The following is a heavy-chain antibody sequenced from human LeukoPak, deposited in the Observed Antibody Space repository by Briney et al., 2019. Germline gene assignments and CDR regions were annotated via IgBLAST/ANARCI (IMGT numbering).Heavy chain of an antibody. CDR1: GFLFSRCA. CDR2: ISGAGDIA. CDR3: AKVKSSLTLIGA. Sequence: LPGGSLRLSCAASGFLFSRCAMSWVRQAPGKGLEWVSSISGAGDIAHYAESAKGRFTISRDNSGNTLYVQMDSLRAEDTAVYYRAKVKSSLTLIGAWGQGTLVTVSS. J-gene: IGHJ5*02. D-gene: IGHD2-8*01. V-gene: IGHV3-23*01.